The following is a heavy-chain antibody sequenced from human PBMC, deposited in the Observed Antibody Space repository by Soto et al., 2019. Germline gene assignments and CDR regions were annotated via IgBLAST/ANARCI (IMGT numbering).Heavy chain of an antibody. CDR3: ARSLNSGSTFDP. Sequence: PGGSMRHSCAASGLTISSYWMHWVRQAPGKGLVWVSRINSDGSTTTYADSVKGRFTISRDNAKNTQYLQMNSLRAEDAAVYYCARSLNSGSTFDPWGQGTLVTVSS. D-gene: IGHD6-6*01. CDR2: INSDGSTT. V-gene: IGHV3-74*01. J-gene: IGHJ5*02. CDR1: GLTISSYW.